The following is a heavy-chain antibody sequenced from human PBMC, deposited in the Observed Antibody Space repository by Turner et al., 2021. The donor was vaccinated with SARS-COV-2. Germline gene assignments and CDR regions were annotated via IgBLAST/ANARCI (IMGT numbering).Heavy chain of an antibody. V-gene: IGHV4-39*01. D-gene: IGHD1-1*01. CDR2: IYYSGST. CDR1: GGSISSSSYY. CDR3: ARLRPTQNFDY. J-gene: IGHJ4*02. Sequence: QLQLQESGPGLVTPSETLSLTCTVSGGSISSSSYYWGWLRQPPGKGLGWIGGIYYSGSTYYNQSLKSRVTISVDTSKNQFSLKLSSVTAADTAVYYCARLRPTQNFDYWGQGTLVTVSS.